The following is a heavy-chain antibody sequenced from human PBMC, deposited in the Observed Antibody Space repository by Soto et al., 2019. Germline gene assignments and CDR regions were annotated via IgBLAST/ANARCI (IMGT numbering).Heavy chain of an antibody. J-gene: IGHJ4*02. V-gene: IGHV3-33*01. CDR1: GFTFSVYG. CDR3: ARAVGPFDY. Sequence: QVQLVESGGSVVQPGRSLRLSCAASGFTFSVYGMHWVRQAPGKGLEWVAVIWNDGSNKYYGDSVKGRFTISRDNSKSTLFLHINSLRADDTAVYYCARAVGPFDYWGQGTRVTVSS. CDR2: IWNDGSNK. D-gene: IGHD3-16*01.